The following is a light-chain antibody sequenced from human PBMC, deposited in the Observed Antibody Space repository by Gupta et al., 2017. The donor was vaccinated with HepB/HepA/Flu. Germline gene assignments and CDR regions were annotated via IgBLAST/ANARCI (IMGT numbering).Light chain of an antibody. Sequence: DIVMNQSPDSLAVSLGERATINCKSSQSVLYSSNNKNYLAWYQQQPGQPTKLLIYWASTRESGVPDRFSGRGSGTDFTLTISSLQAEDVAVYYCQQDDSTPWTFGQGTKVEIK. CDR1: QSVLYSSNNKNY. V-gene: IGKV4-1*01. CDR2: WAS. J-gene: IGKJ1*01. CDR3: QQDDSTPWT.